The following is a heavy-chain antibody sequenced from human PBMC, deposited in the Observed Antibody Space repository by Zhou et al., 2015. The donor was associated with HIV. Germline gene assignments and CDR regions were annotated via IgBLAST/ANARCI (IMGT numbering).Heavy chain of an antibody. CDR3: ARDGVEGWFGESDMGKYFDY. D-gene: IGHD3-10*01. Sequence: QVQLVQSGAEVKKPGASVKVSCKASGYTFTSYYMHWVRQAPGQGLEWMGIINPSGGSTSYAQKFQGRVTMTRDTSTSTVYMELSSLRSEDTAVYYCARDGVEGWFGESDMGKYFDYWGQGTLVTVSS. V-gene: IGHV1-46*01. CDR1: GYTFTSYY. J-gene: IGHJ4*02. CDR2: INPSGGST.